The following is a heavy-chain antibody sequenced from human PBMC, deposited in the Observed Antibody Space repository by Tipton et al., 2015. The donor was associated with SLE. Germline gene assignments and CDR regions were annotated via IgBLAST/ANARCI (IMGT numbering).Heavy chain of an antibody. CDR1: GFTFSSYA. CDR2: ISYDGSNK. CDR3: AKAPQLAYYFDY. Sequence: SLRLSCAASGFTFSSYAMHWVRQAPGKGLEWVAVISYDGSNKYYADSVKGRFTISRDNSKNTLYLQMNSLRAEDTAVYYWAKAPQLAYYFDYWGQGTLVTVSS. V-gene: IGHV3-30-3*01. D-gene: IGHD6-13*01. J-gene: IGHJ4*02.